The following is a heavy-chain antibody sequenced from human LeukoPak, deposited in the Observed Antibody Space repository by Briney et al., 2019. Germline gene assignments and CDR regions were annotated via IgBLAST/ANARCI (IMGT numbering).Heavy chain of an antibody. J-gene: IGHJ4*02. CDR3: ARVYSSGWCFDY. CDR2: ISAYDGNT. D-gene: IGHD6-19*01. V-gene: IGHV1-18*01. CDR1: GYTFTSYG. Sequence: ASVKVSCKASGYTFTSYGISWVRQAPGQGLEWMGWISAYDGNTNYAQKLQGRVTMTTDTSTSTAYMELRSLRSDDTAVYYCARVYSSGWCFDYWGQGTLVTVSS.